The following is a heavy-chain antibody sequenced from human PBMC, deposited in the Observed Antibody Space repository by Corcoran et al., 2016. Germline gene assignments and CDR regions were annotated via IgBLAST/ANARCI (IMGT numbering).Heavy chain of an antibody. CDR2: IIPIFGTA. V-gene: IGHV1-69*06. D-gene: IGHD3-22*01. Sequence: QVQLVQSGAEVKKPGSSVKVSCKASGGTFSSYAISWVRQAPGQGLEWMGGIIPIFGTANYAQKFQGRVTITADKSTSTAYMELSSLRSEETAVYDCARERSTGTMIVVAPDAFDIWGQGTMVTVSS. J-gene: IGHJ3*02. CDR1: GGTFSSYA. CDR3: ARERSTGTMIVVAPDAFDI.